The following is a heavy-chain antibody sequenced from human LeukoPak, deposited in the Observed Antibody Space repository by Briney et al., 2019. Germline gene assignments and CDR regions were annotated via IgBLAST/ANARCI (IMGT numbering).Heavy chain of an antibody. D-gene: IGHD2-8*01. V-gene: IGHV3-21*01. Sequence: PGGSLRLSCAASGFTFSSYSMNWVRQAPGKGLEWVSSISSSSSYIYCADSVKGRFTISRDNAKNSLYLQMNSLRAEDTAVYYCARDWNGVCYDYWGQGTLVTVSS. CDR2: ISSSSSYI. J-gene: IGHJ4*02. CDR3: ARDWNGVCYDY. CDR1: GFTFSSYS.